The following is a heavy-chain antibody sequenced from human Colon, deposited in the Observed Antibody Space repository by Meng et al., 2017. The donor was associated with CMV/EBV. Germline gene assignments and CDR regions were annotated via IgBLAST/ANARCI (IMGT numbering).Heavy chain of an antibody. CDR3: VREGAYGDFDY. D-gene: IGHD5-12*01. J-gene: IGHJ4*02. CDR2: INGGGSST. Sequence: CVSSGFTFHNYWMPWVRQGPGKGLVWVSRINGGGSSTNYADSVKGRFPISRDNAKNTLYLQMNSLRVEDTAVYYCVREGAYGDFDYWGQGTLVTVSS. V-gene: IGHV3-74*01. CDR1: GFTFHNYW.